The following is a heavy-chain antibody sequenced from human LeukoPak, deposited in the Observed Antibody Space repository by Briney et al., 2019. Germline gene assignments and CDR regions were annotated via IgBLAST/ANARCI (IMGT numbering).Heavy chain of an antibody. CDR3: AKDLGYSGYDSIFDY. CDR2: ISRNSGSI. Sequence: PGRSLRLSCAASGFTFAGYAMHWVRQAPGKGLEWVSGISRNSGSIGYADSVKGRFTISRDNAKNSLYLQMNSLRAEDTALYYCAKDLGYSGYDSIFDYWGQGTLVTVSS. J-gene: IGHJ4*02. CDR1: GFTFAGYA. D-gene: IGHD5-12*01. V-gene: IGHV3-9*01.